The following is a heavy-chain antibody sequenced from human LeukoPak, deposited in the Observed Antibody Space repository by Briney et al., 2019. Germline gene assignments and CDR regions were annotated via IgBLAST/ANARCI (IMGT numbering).Heavy chain of an antibody. CDR2: IKQDGSEK. Sequence: GGSLRLSCAASGFTFSSYWMHWVRQAPGKGLEWVANIKQDGSEKYYVDSVKGRFTISRDNAKNSLYLQMNSLRAEDTAVYYCARDVGGYRYGYRPTELYWYFDLWGRGTLVTVSS. CDR1: GFTFSSYW. D-gene: IGHD5-18*01. CDR3: ARDVGGYRYGYRPTELYWYFDL. J-gene: IGHJ2*01. V-gene: IGHV3-7*03.